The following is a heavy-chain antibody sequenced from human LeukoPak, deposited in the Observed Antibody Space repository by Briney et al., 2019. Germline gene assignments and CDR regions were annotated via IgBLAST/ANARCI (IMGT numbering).Heavy chain of an antibody. CDR1: GFTFNSYT. D-gene: IGHD4-23*01. V-gene: IGHV3-21*01. J-gene: IGHJ4*02. Sequence: GGSLRLSRAASGFTFNSYTMNWVRQAPGKGLEWVSAITSSSSSIYYAHSVQGRFTISRDNAKNSLYLQMNSLRAEDTAVYYCARDFGGNSDLDYWGQGTLVTVSS. CDR3: ARDFGGNSDLDY. CDR2: ITSSSSSI.